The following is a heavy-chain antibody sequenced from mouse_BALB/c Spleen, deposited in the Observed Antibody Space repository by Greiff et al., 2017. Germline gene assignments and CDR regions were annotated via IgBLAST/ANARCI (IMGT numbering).Heavy chain of an antibody. CDR3: ARLYDGYYAMDD. V-gene: IGHV5-2*01. Sequence: EVKLMESGGGLVQPGESLKLSCESNEYEFPSHDMSWVRKTPEKRLELVAAINSDGGSTYYPDTMERRFIISRDNTKKTLYLQMSSLRSEDTALYDCARLYDGYYAMDDWGQGTAVTVSS. CDR2: INSDGGST. J-gene: IGHJ4*01. D-gene: IGHD2-3*01. CDR1: EYEFPSHD.